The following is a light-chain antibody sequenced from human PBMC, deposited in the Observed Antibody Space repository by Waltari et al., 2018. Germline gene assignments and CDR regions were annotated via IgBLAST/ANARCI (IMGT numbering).Light chain of an antibody. CDR1: NIGSKS. J-gene: IGLJ2*01. CDR2: YDR. V-gene: IGLV3-21*04. Sequence: SYVLTQPPSVSVAPGQTARITCGGNNIGSKSVHWYQQKPGQAPVLVIFYDRDRPSGIPERFSGTNAGNTATLTISRVEAGDEADYYCKVWDINNDHLLVFGGGTRLTAL. CDR3: KVWDINNDHLLV.